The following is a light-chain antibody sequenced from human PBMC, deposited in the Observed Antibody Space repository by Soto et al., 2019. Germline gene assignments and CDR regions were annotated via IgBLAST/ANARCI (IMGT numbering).Light chain of an antibody. J-gene: IGKJ3*01. CDR2: AAS. CDR3: QRTYNAPFT. V-gene: IGKV1-39*01. Sequence: DIQLTQSPSSLSAFVGDAVTISCRATDSIDSTLNWYQQKPGQAPRVLITAASTLQSGVPSRFSGTGSGTDFTLTINNLQPEDFATYYCQRTYNAPFTFGPGTKVAIK. CDR1: DSIDST.